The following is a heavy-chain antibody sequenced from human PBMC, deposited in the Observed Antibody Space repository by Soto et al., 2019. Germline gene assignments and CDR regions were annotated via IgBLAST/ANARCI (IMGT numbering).Heavy chain of an antibody. CDR1: GCTFSSYG. V-gene: IGHV3-33*01. J-gene: IGHJ4*02. Sequence: GGSLTLSCAPSGCTFSSYGMHWVRQAPGKGLEWVAVIWYDGSNKYYADSVKGRFTISRDNSKNTMYLQMNSLRDEDMAVYYCARDANYDSSGPDYWGQGTLVTVSS. CDR2: IWYDGSNK. CDR3: ARDANYDSSGPDY. D-gene: IGHD3-22*01.